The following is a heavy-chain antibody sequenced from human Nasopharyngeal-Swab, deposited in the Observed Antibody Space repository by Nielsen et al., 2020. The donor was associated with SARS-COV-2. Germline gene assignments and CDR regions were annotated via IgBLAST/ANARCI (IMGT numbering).Heavy chain of an antibody. Sequence: GESLKISCAASGFTFSSYAMSWVRQAPGKGLEWVSAISGSGGSTYYADSVKGRFTISRDNSKNTLYLQMNSLRAEDTAVYYCAKAPRGITMSYFQHWGQGTQVTVSS. J-gene: IGHJ1*01. CDR2: ISGSGGST. V-gene: IGHV3-23*01. CDR1: GFTFSSYA. D-gene: IGHD3-10*02. CDR3: AKAPRGITMSYFQH.